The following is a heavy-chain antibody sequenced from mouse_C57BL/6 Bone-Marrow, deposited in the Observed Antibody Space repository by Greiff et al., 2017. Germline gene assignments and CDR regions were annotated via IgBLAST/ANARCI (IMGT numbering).Heavy chain of an antibody. CDR3: ASVYGPYAMDY. J-gene: IGHJ4*01. Sequence: VQLQQSGPVLVKPGASVKMSCKASGYTFTDYYMNWVKQSHGKSLEWIGVINPYNGGTSYNQKFKGKATLSVDKSSSTAYMELNSLTSEDSAVYYCASVYGPYAMDYWGQGTSVTVSS. D-gene: IGHD1-1*01. CDR2: INPYNGGT. V-gene: IGHV1-19*01. CDR1: GYTFTDYY.